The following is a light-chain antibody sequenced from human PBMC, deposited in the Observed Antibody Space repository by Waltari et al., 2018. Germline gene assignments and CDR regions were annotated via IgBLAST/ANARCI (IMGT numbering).Light chain of an antibody. Sequence: QSVLTQPPSASGTPGQRVTISCSGSTSNIVRNHVYWYQQFPGTAPNRLGDRNNELPSGVPDRSSGSRYGPSASLASSGLRSEDEAYYCCATWDGSLSAWVFGGGTKVTVL. V-gene: IGLV1-47*01. CDR1: TSNIVRNH. CDR2: RNN. CDR3: ATWDGSLSAWV. J-gene: IGLJ3*02.